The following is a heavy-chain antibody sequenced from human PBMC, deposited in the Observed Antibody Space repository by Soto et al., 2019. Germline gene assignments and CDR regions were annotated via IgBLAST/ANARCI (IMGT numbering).Heavy chain of an antibody. V-gene: IGHV5-51*01. CDR1: GYSFTGFW. D-gene: IGHD6-19*01. CDR3: ARQHPLHSRAWYI. J-gene: IGHJ4*02. Sequence: PGESLKISCKASGYSFTGFWIGWVRQMPGKGLEWMGSIYPRDADTIYSPYFQGHVTISVDNSISTAYLQWSTLEASDSAMYFCARQHPLHSRAWYIWGQGTLVTVSS. CDR2: IYPRDADT.